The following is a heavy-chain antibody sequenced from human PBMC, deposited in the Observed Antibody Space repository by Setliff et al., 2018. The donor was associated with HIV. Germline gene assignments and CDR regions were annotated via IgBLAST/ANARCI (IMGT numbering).Heavy chain of an antibody. D-gene: IGHD4-17*01. V-gene: IGHV4-61*09. J-gene: IGHJ5*02. CDR2: IYTSGST. Sequence: SQTLSLTCTVSGGSISSGSYYWSWIRQPAGKGLEWIGHIYTSGSTNYNPSLKSRVTISEDTSKHQFSLKLTSVTAADTAVYYCARSPRLRGGHNWFDPWGQGTLVTVSS. CDR1: GGSISSGSYY. CDR3: ARSPRLRGGHNWFDP.